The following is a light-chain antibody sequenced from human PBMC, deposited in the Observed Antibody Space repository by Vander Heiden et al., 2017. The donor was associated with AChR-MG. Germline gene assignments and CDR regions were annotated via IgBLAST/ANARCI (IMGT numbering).Light chain of an antibody. CDR2: EGS. Sequence: QPALTHPASVSGSPGQSPTISCPGTSSDVGSYDLVSWYQQHPGKAPKLMMYEGSKRPSGVSNRFSGSKSGNTASLTISGLQAEDEADYYCCSYAGSSTWVFGGGTKLSVL. V-gene: IGLV2-23*01. CDR1: SSDVGSYDL. J-gene: IGLJ3*02. CDR3: CSYAGSSTWV.